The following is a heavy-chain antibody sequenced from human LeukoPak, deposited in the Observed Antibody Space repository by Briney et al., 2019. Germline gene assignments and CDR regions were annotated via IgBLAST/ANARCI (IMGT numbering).Heavy chain of an antibody. CDR1: GFTFSSYA. Sequence: QPGGSLRLSCAGSGFTFSSYAMTWVRQAPGKGLEWVSVISGSGGSTYYADSVKGRFTISRDNPKNTVYLQMNSLRADDTAVYYCASGALLGDYYFDYWGQGTLVSVSS. CDR3: ASGALLGDYYFDY. V-gene: IGHV3-23*01. D-gene: IGHD2/OR15-2a*01. CDR2: ISGSGGST. J-gene: IGHJ4*02.